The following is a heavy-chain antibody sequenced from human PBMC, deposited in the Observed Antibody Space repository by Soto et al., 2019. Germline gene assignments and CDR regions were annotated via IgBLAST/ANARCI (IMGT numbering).Heavy chain of an antibody. Sequence: SETLSLTCTVSGGSISSYYWSWIRQPPGKGLEWIGYIYYSGSTNYNPSLKSRVTISVDTSKNQFSLKLSSVTAADTAVYYCARGPTVTTSWVADYYFDYWGQGTLVTVSS. CDR2: IYYSGST. CDR3: ARGPTVTTSWVADYYFDY. CDR1: GGSISSYY. J-gene: IGHJ4*02. V-gene: IGHV4-59*01. D-gene: IGHD4-17*01.